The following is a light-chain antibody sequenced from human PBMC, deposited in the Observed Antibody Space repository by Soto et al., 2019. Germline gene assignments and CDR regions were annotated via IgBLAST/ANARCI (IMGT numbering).Light chain of an antibody. V-gene: IGKV1-5*01. J-gene: IGKJ1*01. CDR1: QSISSW. CDR2: DAS. Sequence: IQMTQSPSTLSASVGDRVTITCRASQSISSWLAWFQQKPGKAPKLLIYDASSLESGVPSRFSGSGSGTEFTLTINNLQPDDLATYICQQYKSYSTFGRGTKVDIK. CDR3: QQYKSYST.